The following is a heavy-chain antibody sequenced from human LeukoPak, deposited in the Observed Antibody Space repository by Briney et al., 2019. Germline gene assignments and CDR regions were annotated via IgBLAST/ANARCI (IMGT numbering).Heavy chain of an antibody. CDR2: LYYTGST. CDR3: ARQGSSGWYFDY. Sequence: SETLSLTCTVSGGSISSYYWSWIRQPPGKGLEWIGYLYYTGSTNYNPSLKSRATISVDTSKNQFSLKLNSMTAADTAVYYCARQGSSGWYFDYWGQGTLVTVSS. D-gene: IGHD6-19*01. V-gene: IGHV4-59*08. CDR1: GGSISSYY. J-gene: IGHJ4*02.